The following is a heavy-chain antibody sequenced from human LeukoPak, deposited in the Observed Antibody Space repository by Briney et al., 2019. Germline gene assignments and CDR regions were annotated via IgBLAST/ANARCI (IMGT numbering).Heavy chain of an antibody. CDR3: ARDPYSGSYGDYYYYYMDV. D-gene: IGHD1-26*01. J-gene: IGHJ6*03. V-gene: IGHV3-21*01. Sequence: GESLRLSCAASGFTFSTYNMNWVRQAPGKGLEWLSSITSSSSYIHYADSMKGRFTISRDNAKNSLYLQMNSLRDEDTAVYYCARDPYSGSYGDYYYYYMDVWGKGTTVTISS. CDR2: ITSSSSYI. CDR1: GFTFSTYN.